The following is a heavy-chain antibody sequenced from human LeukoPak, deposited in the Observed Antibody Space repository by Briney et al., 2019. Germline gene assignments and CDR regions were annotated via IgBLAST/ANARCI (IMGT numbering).Heavy chain of an antibody. CDR1: GFTFSTYW. V-gene: IGHV3-7*01. Sequence: GGSLRLSCAASGFTFSTYWMTWVRQAPGKGLEWVANIKEDGSEKYYVDSVKGRFTISRDNAKNSLYLQMNSLRAEDTAVHYCARASLGYCSSASCYSVGRYHYYMDVWGKGTAVTVSS. D-gene: IGHD2-2*02. CDR3: ARASLGYCSSASCYSVGRYHYYMDV. J-gene: IGHJ6*03. CDR2: IKEDGSEK.